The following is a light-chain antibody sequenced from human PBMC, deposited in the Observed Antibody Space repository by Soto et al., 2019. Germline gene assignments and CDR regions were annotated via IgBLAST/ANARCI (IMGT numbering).Light chain of an antibody. Sequence: DIQMTQSPASLSASVGDRVTITCQASQDISNFLNWYQQKPGEAPNLLIYDASTLETGVPLRFSGSGYGSYFSFTISSLQPEDVATYYCQQYKSLPLTFGGGTKVEIK. J-gene: IGKJ4*01. CDR2: DAS. CDR1: QDISNF. V-gene: IGKV1-33*01. CDR3: QQYKSLPLT.